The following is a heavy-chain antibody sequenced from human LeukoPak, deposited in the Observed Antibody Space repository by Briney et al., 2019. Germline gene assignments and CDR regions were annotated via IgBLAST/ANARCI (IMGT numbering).Heavy chain of an antibody. CDR2: IYTGGYT. V-gene: IGHV3-53*01. D-gene: IGHD6-13*01. Sequence: GGSLRLSCAASGFMVNSKYMTWVRQAPGKGLEWVSVIYTGGYTNYADSVKGRFTISRDFSQNTLYLQMNSLRVEDTAVYFCARGGSTWDWYSDLWGRGTLVTVSS. CDR3: ARGGSTWDWYSDL. J-gene: IGHJ2*01. CDR1: GFMVNSKY.